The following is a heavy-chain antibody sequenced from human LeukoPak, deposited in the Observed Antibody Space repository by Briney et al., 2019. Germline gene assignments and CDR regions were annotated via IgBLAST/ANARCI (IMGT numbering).Heavy chain of an antibody. J-gene: IGHJ3*02. D-gene: IGHD4-17*01. Sequence: GGSLRLSCTASGFTISTYWMSWVRQAPGKGLEWVSYISSSSSIIYYADSVKGRFTISRDNAKNSLYLQMNSLRAEDTAVYYCARGPYGDYVDAFDIWGQGTMVTVSS. V-gene: IGHV3-48*01. CDR3: ARGPYGDYVDAFDI. CDR2: ISSSSSII. CDR1: GFTISTYW.